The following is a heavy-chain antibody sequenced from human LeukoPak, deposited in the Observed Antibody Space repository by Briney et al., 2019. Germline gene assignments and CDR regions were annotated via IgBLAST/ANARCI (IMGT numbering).Heavy chain of an antibody. Sequence: GGSLRLSCAASGFTFSNAWMSWVRQAPGKGLEWVGRIKSKTDGGTTDYAAPVKGRFTISRDDSKHTLYLQMNSLKTEDTAVYYCTTVLQTTVTTGQVERTDDYWGQGTLVTVSS. CDR3: TTVLQTTVTTGQVERTDDY. CDR1: GFTFSNAW. D-gene: IGHD4-17*01. CDR2: IKSKTDGGTT. V-gene: IGHV3-15*01. J-gene: IGHJ4*02.